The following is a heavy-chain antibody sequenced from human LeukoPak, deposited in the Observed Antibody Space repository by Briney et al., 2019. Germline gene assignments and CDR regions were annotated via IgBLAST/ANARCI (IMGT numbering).Heavy chain of an antibody. CDR3: ARRDYYDSSGYASGFDY. D-gene: IGHD3-22*01. CDR1: GFTFSSYA. J-gene: IGHJ4*02. Sequence: GGSLRLSCAASGFTFSSYAISWVRQAPGQGLEWMGGIIPIFGTANYAQKFQGRVTITADESTSTAYMELSSLRSEDTTVYYCARRDYYDSSGYASGFDYWGQGTLVTVSS. CDR2: IIPIFGTA. V-gene: IGHV1-69*01.